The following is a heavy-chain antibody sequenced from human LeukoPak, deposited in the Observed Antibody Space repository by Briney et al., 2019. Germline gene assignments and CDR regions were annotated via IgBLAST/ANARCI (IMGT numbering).Heavy chain of an antibody. CDR2: IYTSGSP. Sequence: PSETLSLTCTVSGGSISSYYWSWIRQPAGKGLEWIGRIYTSGSPNYNPSLKSRVTMSVDTSTNQFSLKLSSVTAADTAVYYCARGRLAAAGIGSGWFDPWGQGTLVTVSS. V-gene: IGHV4-4*07. CDR1: GGSISSYY. D-gene: IGHD6-13*01. CDR3: ARGRLAAAGIGSGWFDP. J-gene: IGHJ5*02.